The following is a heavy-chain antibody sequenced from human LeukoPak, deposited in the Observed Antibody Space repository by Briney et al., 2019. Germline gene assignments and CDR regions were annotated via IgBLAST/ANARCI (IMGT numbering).Heavy chain of an antibody. CDR2: ISGSGGST. J-gene: IGHJ4*02. CDR1: GFTFSTYA. V-gene: IGHV3-23*01. Sequence: PGGSLRLSCAASGFTFSTYAVNWVRQAPGKGLEWVSTISGSGGSTYYADSVKGRFTISRDNSKDTLYLQMNSLRAEDTAVYYCARGESVYSGYGGYFDYWGQGTLVTVSS. CDR3: ARGESVYSGYGGYFDY. D-gene: IGHD5-12*01.